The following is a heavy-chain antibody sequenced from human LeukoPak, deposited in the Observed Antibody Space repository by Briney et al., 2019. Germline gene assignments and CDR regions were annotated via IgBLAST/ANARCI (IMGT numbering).Heavy chain of an antibody. Sequence: SSETLSLTCSVSGGSISSSSYYWGWIRQPPGKGLEWIGSIYYSGSTYYNPSLKSRVIISVDTSKNQFSLRLSSVTAADTAVYYCARAPDTDDFWSGYNLTPDYYGMDVWGQGTTVTVSS. V-gene: IGHV4-39*01. CDR1: GGSISSSSYY. D-gene: IGHD3-3*01. CDR2: IYYSGST. CDR3: ARAPDTDDFWSGYNLTPDYYGMDV. J-gene: IGHJ6*02.